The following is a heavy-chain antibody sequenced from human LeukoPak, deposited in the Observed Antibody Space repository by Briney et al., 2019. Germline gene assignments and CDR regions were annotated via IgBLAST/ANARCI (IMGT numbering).Heavy chain of an antibody. V-gene: IGHV1-2*02. J-gene: IGHJ4*02. CDR3: ARVVGDSGYAIDY. CDR2: INPNSGGT. Sequence: GASVKVSCKASGYTFTGYYMHWVRQAPGQGLEWMGWINPNSGGTNYAQKFQGRVTMTRDTSISTAYMELSRLRSDDTAVYYCARVVGDSGYAIDYWGQGTLVTVSS. D-gene: IGHD5-12*01. CDR1: GYTFTGYY.